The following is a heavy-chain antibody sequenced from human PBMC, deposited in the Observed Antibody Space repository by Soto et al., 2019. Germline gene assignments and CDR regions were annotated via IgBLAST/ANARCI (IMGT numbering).Heavy chain of an antibody. D-gene: IGHD3-22*01. J-gene: IGHJ4*02. CDR2: ISGSGGST. V-gene: IGHV3-23*01. CDR3: AKDYDYYDSSGYYCRYFDY. CDR1: GFTFSSYA. Sequence: GGSLRLSCAASGFTFSSYAMSWVRQAPGKGLEWVSAISGSGGSTYYADSVKGRFTISRDDSKNTLYLQMNSLRAEDTAVYYCAKDYDYYDSSGYYCRYFDYWGQGTLVTVSS.